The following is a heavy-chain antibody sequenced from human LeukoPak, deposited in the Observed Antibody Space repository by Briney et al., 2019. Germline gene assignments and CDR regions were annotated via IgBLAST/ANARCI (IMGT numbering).Heavy chain of an antibody. CDR3: ARDSDGGDY. CDR2: FDPEDGET. Sequence: ASVKVSCKASGYTFTGYYMHWVRQAPGKGLEWMGGFDPEDGETIYAQKFQGRVTMTEDTSTDTAYMELSSLRSEDTAVYYCARDSDGGDYWGQGTLVTVSS. CDR1: GYTFTGYY. J-gene: IGHJ4*02. D-gene: IGHD5-24*01. V-gene: IGHV1-24*01.